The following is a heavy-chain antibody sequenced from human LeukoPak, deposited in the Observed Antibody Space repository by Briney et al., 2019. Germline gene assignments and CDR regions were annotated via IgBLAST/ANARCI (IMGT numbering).Heavy chain of an antibody. D-gene: IGHD1-7*01. J-gene: IGHJ4*02. CDR1: GGSISSGSYY. CDR2: IYTSGST. CDR3: ARDKGNYDYFDY. Sequence: SQTLSLTCTVSGGSISSGSYYWSWIRQPAGKGLEWIGRIYTSGSTNYNPSLKSRVTISVGTSKNQFSLKLSSVTAADTAVYYCARDKGNYDYFDYWGQGTLVTVSS. V-gene: IGHV4-61*02.